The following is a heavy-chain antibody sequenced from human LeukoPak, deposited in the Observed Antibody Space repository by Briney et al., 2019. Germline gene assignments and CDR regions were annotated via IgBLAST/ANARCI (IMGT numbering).Heavy chain of an antibody. Sequence: ESSETLSLTCAVYGGSFSGYYWRWIRQPPGKGLEWIGQINHSGSTNYNPSLKSRVIISVDTSKNQFSLKLSSVTAADTAVYYCARDEAAAAGTGFDYWGQGTLVTVSS. CDR3: ARDEAAAAGTGFDY. CDR1: GGSFSGYY. J-gene: IGHJ4*02. D-gene: IGHD6-13*01. CDR2: INHSGST. V-gene: IGHV4-34*01.